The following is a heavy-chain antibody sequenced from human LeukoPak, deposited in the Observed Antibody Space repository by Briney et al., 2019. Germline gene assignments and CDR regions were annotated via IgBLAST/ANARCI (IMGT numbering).Heavy chain of an antibody. J-gene: IGHJ3*01. CDR2: IYSSGTT. CDR3: AHSRGGYSDSSGPSWAFDV. Sequence: SETLSLTCTVSGGSISNYYWSWIRQPAGKGLEWIGRIYSSGTTIYNPSLKSRVTTSVDTSKNQFSLKLSSVTAADTAVYYCAHSRGGYSDSSGPSWAFDVWGQGTMVTVSS. CDR1: GGSISNYY. D-gene: IGHD3-22*01. V-gene: IGHV4-4*07.